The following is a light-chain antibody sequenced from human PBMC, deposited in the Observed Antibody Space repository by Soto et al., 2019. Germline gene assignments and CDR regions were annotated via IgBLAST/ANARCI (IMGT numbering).Light chain of an antibody. CDR1: SSDVGGYNP. CDR2: DVS. CDR3: SSYTSGSTLYV. V-gene: IGLV2-14*01. Sequence: QSALTQPASVSGSPGQSITISCTGTSSDVGGYNPVSWYQQHPGKAPKLMIYDVSDRPSGVSNRFSGSKSGNTASLTISGLQAEDEADYYCSSYTSGSTLYVFGTGTKLTVL. J-gene: IGLJ1*01.